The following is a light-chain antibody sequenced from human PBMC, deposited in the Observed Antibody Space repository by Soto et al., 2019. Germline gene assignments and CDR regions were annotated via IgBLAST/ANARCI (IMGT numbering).Light chain of an antibody. Sequence: DIQMTQSPSSLSASVGDRVTITCRASQNISTYLNWYQQKPGKAPNLLIYTTSNLESGVPSRFSGSGSGTDFTLTINSLQPEDFATYFCQQSYSRPRTFGQGTKVEVK. CDR1: QNISTY. CDR3: QQSYSRPRT. CDR2: TTS. V-gene: IGKV1-39*01. J-gene: IGKJ1*01.